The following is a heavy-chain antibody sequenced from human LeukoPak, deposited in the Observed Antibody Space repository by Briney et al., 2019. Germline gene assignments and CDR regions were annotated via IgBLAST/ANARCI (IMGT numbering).Heavy chain of an antibody. CDR1: GGTFSSYA. CDR3: ARPRLAMLYLYYFDY. V-gene: IGHV1-69*13. D-gene: IGHD2-8*01. Sequence: SVKVSCKASGGTFSSYAISWVRQAPGQGLEWMGGIIPIFGTANYAQKFQGRVTITADESTSTAYMELSSLRSEDTAVYYCARPRLAMLYLYYFDYWGQGTLVTVSS. CDR2: IIPIFGTA. J-gene: IGHJ4*02.